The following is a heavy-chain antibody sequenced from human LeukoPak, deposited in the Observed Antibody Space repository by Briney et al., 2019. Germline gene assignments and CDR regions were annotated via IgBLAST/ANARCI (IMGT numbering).Heavy chain of an antibody. D-gene: IGHD3-22*01. J-gene: IGHJ4*02. V-gene: IGHV3-23*01. CDR1: GFTVSSNY. CDR2: ISGSGGST. Sequence: GGSLRLSCAASGFTVSSNYMSWVRQAPGKGLEWVSAISGSGGSTYYADSVKGRFTISRDNSKNTLYLQMNSLRAEDTAVYYCAKIPYDSSGYYLYYFDYWGQGTLVTVSS. CDR3: AKIPYDSSGYYLYYFDY.